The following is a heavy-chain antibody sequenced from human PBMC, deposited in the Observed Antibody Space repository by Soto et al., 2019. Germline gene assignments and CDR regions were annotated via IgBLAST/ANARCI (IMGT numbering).Heavy chain of an antibody. V-gene: IGHV4-59*01. Sequence: GKGLEWIGYTYYTGRTDYNPSLKSRVTMSVDTSMNKFYLELTSVTAADTAVYYCARNFFGADYGMPYHFSDMAVQGNGTAVPVS. CDR3: ARNFFGADYGMPYHFSDMAV. D-gene: IGHD3-3*01. CDR2: TYYTGRT. J-gene: IGHJ6*03.